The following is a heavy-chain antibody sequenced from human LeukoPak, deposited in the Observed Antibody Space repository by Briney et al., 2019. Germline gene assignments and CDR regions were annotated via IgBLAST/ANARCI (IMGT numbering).Heavy chain of an antibody. Sequence: GGSLRLSCAASGFTFSSYEMNWVRQAPGKGLEWVANIKQDGSEKYYVDSVKGRFTISRDNAKNSLYLQMNSLRAEDTAVYYCARVGDGYNSYYFDYWGQGTLVTVSS. V-gene: IGHV3-7*01. CDR2: IKQDGSEK. CDR3: ARVGDGYNSYYFDY. J-gene: IGHJ4*02. CDR1: GFTFSSYE. D-gene: IGHD5-24*01.